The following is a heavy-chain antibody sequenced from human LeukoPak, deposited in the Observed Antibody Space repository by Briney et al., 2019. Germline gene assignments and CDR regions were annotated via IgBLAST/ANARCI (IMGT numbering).Heavy chain of an antibody. CDR1: GGSISSYY. CDR3: ARIQDDFCSGYYPYYFDY. D-gene: IGHD3-3*01. V-gene: IGHV4-59*01. Sequence: SEALSLTCTVSGGSISSYYWSWIRQPPGKGLEWIGYIYYSGSTNYNPSLKSRVTISVDTSKNQFSLKLSSVTAADTAVYYCARIQDDFCSGYYPYYFDYCGQGTLVTVSS. J-gene: IGHJ4*02. CDR2: IYYSGST.